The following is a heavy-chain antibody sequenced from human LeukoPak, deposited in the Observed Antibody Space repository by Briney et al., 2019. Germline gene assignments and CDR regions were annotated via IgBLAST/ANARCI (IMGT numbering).Heavy chain of an antibody. J-gene: IGHJ4*02. V-gene: IGHV4-59*01. CDR2: IYYSGST. CDR1: GGSISPYY. D-gene: IGHD6-19*01. Sequence: SETLSLTCTVSGGSISPYYWSWIRQPPGKGLEWIGYIYYSGSTDYNPSLKSRVTISVETSKNQFSLNLSSVTAADTAVYYSARGRLARSPYFDYWGQGTLVTVSS. CDR3: ARGRLARSPYFDY.